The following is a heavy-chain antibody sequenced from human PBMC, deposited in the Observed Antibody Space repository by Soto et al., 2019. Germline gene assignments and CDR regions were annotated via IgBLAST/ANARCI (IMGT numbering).Heavy chain of an antibody. CDR2: IVVGSGNT. CDR3: AAVGSLLYYYYGMDV. Sequence: QMQLVQSGPAVKKPGTSVEVSCKAPGFTFTSSAVQWVRQARGQRLEWIGWIVVGSGNTNYAQKFQERVTITREMSTSTAYMELRSLRSEDTAVYYCAAVGSLLYYYYGMDVWGQGTTVTVSS. D-gene: IGHD1-26*01. CDR1: GFTFTSSA. V-gene: IGHV1-58*01. J-gene: IGHJ6*02.